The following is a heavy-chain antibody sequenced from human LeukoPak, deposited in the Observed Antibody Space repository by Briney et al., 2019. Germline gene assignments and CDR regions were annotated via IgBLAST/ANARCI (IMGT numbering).Heavy chain of an antibody. D-gene: IGHD3-10*01. CDR2: IYWDDDK. Sequence: SGPTLVKPTQTLTLTCTFSGFSLSTSGVGVGWIRQPPGKALEWLALIYWDDDKRYSPSLKSRPTITKDTSKNQVVLTMTNMDPVDTATYYCAHSSLVRGVIISNFDYWGQGTLVTVSS. CDR1: GFSLSTSGVG. V-gene: IGHV2-5*02. CDR3: AHSSLVRGVIISNFDY. J-gene: IGHJ4*02.